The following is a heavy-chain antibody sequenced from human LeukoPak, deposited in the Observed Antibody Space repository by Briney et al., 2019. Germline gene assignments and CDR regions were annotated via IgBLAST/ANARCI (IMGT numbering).Heavy chain of an antibody. CDR1: GFTFSSYS. CDR3: ARDNYDILTGYIYYYYYGMDV. J-gene: IGHJ6*02. CDR2: ISSSSSYI. V-gene: IGHV3-21*01. D-gene: IGHD3-9*01. Sequence: EASVKVSCKASGFTFSSYSMNWVRQAPGKGLEWVSSISSSSSYIYYADSVKGRFTISRDNAKNSLYLQMNSLRAEDTAVYYCARDNYDILTGYIYYYYYGMDVWGQGTTVTVSS.